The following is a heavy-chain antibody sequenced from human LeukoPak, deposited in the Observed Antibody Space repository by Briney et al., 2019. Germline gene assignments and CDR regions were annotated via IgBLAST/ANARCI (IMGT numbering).Heavy chain of an antibody. CDR3: ALYCRLSSNCGYYGMDL. Sequence: SETLSLTCIVSGGSINNYYWSWIRQPPGKGLEWLGEVSFSGSTNYNPSLTSRVTISADTSKNQFSLRLRSVTAADTAVYYCALYCRLSSNCGYYGMDLWGRGTTVTVSS. J-gene: IGHJ6*02. D-gene: IGHD6-13*01. CDR2: VSFSGST. V-gene: IGHV4-59*08. CDR1: GGSINNYY.